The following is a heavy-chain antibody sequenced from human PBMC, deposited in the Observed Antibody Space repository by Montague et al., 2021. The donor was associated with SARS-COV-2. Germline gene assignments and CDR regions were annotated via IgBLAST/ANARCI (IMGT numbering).Heavy chain of an antibody. CDR2: ISYGGSA. CDR3: ARGAPGY. CDR1: GGSFSDYH. V-gene: IGHV4-34*01. J-gene: IGHJ4*02. D-gene: IGHD1-1*01. Sequence: SETLSLTCAVYGGSFSDYHWTWIRQSPGEGLEWIGQISYGGSAKYNPSLKSRVTISIDTSKNQFSLKLTSVTAADKAVYYCARGAPGYWGQGTLVTVSS.